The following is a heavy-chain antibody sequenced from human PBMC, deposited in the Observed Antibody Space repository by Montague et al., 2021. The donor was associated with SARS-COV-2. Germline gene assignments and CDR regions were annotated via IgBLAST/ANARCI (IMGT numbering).Heavy chain of an antibody. D-gene: IGHD6-19*01. V-gene: IGHV4-59*01. CDR1: GGSNSSYY. J-gene: IGHJ3*02. CDR2: IYYSGST. Sequence: SETLSLTCTVSGGSNSSYYWSWIRQPPGKGLEWIGYIYYSGSTNYNPSLKSRVTISVGTSKNQFSLKLSSVTAADTAVYYCARGSGWMGNAFNIWGQGTMVAVSS. CDR3: ARGSGWMGNAFNI.